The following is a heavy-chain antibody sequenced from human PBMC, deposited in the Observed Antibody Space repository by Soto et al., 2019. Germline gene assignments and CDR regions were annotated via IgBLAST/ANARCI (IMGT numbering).Heavy chain of an antibody. J-gene: IGHJ6*02. CDR1: GGSFSGYY. V-gene: IGHV4-34*01. CDR3: ASLGLRFLEWLPYYGMDV. CDR2: INHSGST. D-gene: IGHD3-3*01. Sequence: SETLSLTCAGYGGSFSGYYWSWIRQPPGKGLEWIGEINHSGSTNYNPSLKSRVTISVDTSKNQFSLKLSSVTAAATAVYYCASLGLRFLEWLPYYGMDVWGQGTTVTVSS.